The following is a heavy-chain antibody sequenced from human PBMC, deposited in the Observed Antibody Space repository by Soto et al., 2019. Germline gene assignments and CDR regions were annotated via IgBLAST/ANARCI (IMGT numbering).Heavy chain of an antibody. J-gene: IGHJ4*02. Sequence: GVLRLSCAASGFTFSSYSMNWVRQAPGKGLEWVSSISSSSSYIYYADSVKGRFTISRDNAKNSLYLQMNGLRAEDTAVYYCARDITGTNPYWGQGTLVTVSS. CDR3: ARDITGTNPY. CDR1: GFTFSSYS. V-gene: IGHV3-21*01. CDR2: ISSSSSYI. D-gene: IGHD1-7*01.